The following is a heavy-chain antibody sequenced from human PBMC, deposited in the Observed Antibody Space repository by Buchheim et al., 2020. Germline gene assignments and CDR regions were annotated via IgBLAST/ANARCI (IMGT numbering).Heavy chain of an antibody. D-gene: IGHD3-10*01. Sequence: EVQLVQSGAEVKKPGESLSISCKGSGDNLNSDWINWVRQMPGKGLEWMGRIHPRDSYTKYSPSFQAHVTMSADKSINTVYLQWSSLKTSDTAIYYCAKGSNSFYSWGQGSL. CDR3: AKGSNSFYS. CDR1: GDNLNSDW. V-gene: IGHV5-10-1*03. J-gene: IGHJ5*01. CDR2: IHPRDSYT.